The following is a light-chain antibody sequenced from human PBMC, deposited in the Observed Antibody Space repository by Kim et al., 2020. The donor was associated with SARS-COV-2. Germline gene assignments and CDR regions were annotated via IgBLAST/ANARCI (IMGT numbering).Light chain of an antibody. V-gene: IGKV1-9*01. J-gene: IGKJ4*01. CDR2: TAS. CDR3: QQLSDYPVT. Sequence: DIQLTQSPSLLSASIGDRVTITCRASQGISSYLAWYQQKSGKAPKLLIYTASTLQSGVPSRFSGSGSGTEFTLTITSLQPEDFASYFCQQLSDYPVTFGGGTKVDIK. CDR1: QGISSY.